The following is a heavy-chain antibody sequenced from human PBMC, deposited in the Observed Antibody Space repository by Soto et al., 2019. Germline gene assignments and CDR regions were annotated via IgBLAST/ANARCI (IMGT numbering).Heavy chain of an antibody. CDR2: IKRETDGGTT. V-gene: IGHV3-15*01. Sequence: EVQLVESGGGLVKPGGSLRLSCAASGFTFSDEWMSWVRQAPGKGLEWVGRIKRETDGGTTDYAAPVRGRFTISRDDSKNTLYLHMSSLRTDDTAVYYCAVVASTSAVYWGQGTLVTVSS. J-gene: IGHJ4*02. CDR3: AVVASTSAVY. D-gene: IGHD2-15*01. CDR1: GFTFSDEW.